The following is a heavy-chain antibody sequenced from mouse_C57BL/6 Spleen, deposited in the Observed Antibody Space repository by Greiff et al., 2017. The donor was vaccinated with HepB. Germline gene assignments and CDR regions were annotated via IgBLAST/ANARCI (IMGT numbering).Heavy chain of an antibody. CDR2: IYPGDGDT. Sequence: QVQLQQSGAELVKPGASVKISCKASGYSFSSYWMNWVKQRPGKGLEWIGQIYPGDGDTNYNGKFKGKATLTADKSSSTAYMQLSSLTSEDSAVYFCASEGAGSSGYDAMGYWGQGTSVTVSS. D-gene: IGHD3-2*02. CDR3: ASEGAGSSGYDAMGY. CDR1: GYSFSSYW. J-gene: IGHJ4*01. V-gene: IGHV1-80*01.